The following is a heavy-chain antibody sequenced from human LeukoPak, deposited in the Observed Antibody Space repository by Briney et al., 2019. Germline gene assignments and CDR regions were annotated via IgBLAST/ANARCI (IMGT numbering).Heavy chain of an antibody. V-gene: IGHV4-39*07. Sequence: TSETLSLTCAVSGGSISSNNYYWGWIRQPPGKGLEWIGSIYYLGSTYYNPSLKSRVTISVDTSKNQFSLKLSSVTAADTAVFYCASLTTADAFDIWGQGTMVTVSS. J-gene: IGHJ3*02. D-gene: IGHD3-22*01. CDR1: GGSISSNNYY. CDR2: IYYLGST. CDR3: ASLTTADAFDI.